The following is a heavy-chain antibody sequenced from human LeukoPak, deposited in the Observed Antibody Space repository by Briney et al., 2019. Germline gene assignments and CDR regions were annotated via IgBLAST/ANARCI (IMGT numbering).Heavy chain of an antibody. J-gene: IGHJ4*02. D-gene: IGHD6-13*01. CDR3: ARGGWGSIAAAGMYYFDY. CDR2: ISSGSGYM. Sequence: GGSLRLSCAASGFTFSSYAMHWVRQAPGKGLEWVSAISSGSGYMYYADSVKGRFTISRDNAKNSLYLEMNSLRAEDTSVYYCARGGWGSIAAAGMYYFDYWGQGTLVTVSS. V-gene: IGHV3-21*01. CDR1: GFTFSSYA.